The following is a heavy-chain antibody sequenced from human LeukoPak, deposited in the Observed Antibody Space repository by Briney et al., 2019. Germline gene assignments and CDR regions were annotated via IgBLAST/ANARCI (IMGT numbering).Heavy chain of an antibody. CDR3: AREFWAAPSENWFDP. Sequence: SENLSLTCTVSGGSISSYYWSWIRQPAGKGLEWIGRIYTSGSTNYNPSLKSRVTMSVDTSKNQFSLKLSSVTAADTAVYYCAREFWAAPSENWFDPWGQGTLVTVSS. D-gene: IGHD3/OR15-3a*01. V-gene: IGHV4-4*07. CDR2: IYTSGST. J-gene: IGHJ5*02. CDR1: GGSISSYY.